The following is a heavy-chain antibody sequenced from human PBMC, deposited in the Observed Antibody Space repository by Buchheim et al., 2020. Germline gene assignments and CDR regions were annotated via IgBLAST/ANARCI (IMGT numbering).Heavy chain of an antibody. V-gene: IGHV3-30-3*01. J-gene: IGHJ2*01. Sequence: QVQLVESGGGVVQPGRSLRLSCAASGFTFSSYAMHWVRQAPGKGLEWVAVISYDGSNKYYADSVKGRFTISRDNSKNTLYLQMNSLRAEDTAVYYCARDQARREGYTYYDILTGPNWGRGTL. D-gene: IGHD3-9*01. CDR2: ISYDGSNK. CDR1: GFTFSSYA. CDR3: ARDQARREGYTYYDILTGPN.